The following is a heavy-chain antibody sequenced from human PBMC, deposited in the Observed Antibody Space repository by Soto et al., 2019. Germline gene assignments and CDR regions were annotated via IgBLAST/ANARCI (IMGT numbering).Heavy chain of an antibody. D-gene: IGHD3-3*01. J-gene: IGHJ4*02. CDR1: GFTFSSYG. CDR3: ARDSYDFWTAYSY. V-gene: IGHV3-21*01. CDR2: ISSSSSYI. Sequence: PGGSLRLSCAASGFTFSSYGMSWVRQAPGRGLEWVSSISSSSSYIYCADSVKGRFTISRDNAKNSLYLQMNSLRAEDTAVYYCARDSYDFWTAYSYWGQGTQVTVSS.